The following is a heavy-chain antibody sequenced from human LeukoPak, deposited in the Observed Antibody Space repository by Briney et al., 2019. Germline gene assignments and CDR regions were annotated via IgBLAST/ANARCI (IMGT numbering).Heavy chain of an antibody. J-gene: IGHJ5*02. CDR1: GYSFTSYW. CDR2: IYPGDSDT. D-gene: IGHD6-13*01. Sequence: GESLKISCKGSGYSFTSYWIGWVRQMPGKGLEWMGIIYPGDSDTRYSPSFQGQVTISADKSISTAYLQWSSLKASDTAMYYCARRSIAAAEGVRENWFDPWGQGTLVTVSS. CDR3: ARRSIAAAEGVRENWFDP. V-gene: IGHV5-51*01.